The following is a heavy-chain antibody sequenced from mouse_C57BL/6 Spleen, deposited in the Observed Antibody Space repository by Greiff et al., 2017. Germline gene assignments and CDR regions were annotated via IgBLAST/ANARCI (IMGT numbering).Heavy chain of an antibody. V-gene: IGHV1-80*01. CDR2: IYPGDGDT. Sequence: VQLQQSGAELVKPGASVKISCKASGYAFSSYWMNWVKQRPGKGLEWIGQIYPGDGDTNYNGKFKGKATLTADTSSSTAYMQLSSLTSEDSAVYFCAREEGLRTTWFAYWGQGTLVTVSA. CDR1: GYAFSSYW. CDR3: AREEGLRTTWFAY. J-gene: IGHJ3*01.